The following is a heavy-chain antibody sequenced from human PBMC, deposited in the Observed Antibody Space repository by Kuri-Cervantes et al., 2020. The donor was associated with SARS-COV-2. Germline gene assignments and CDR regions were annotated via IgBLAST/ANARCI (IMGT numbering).Heavy chain of an antibody. CDR1: GGSISSYY. V-gene: IGHV4-59*01. D-gene: IGHD1-26*01. CDR3: ARDNILFSGSGFNS. Sequence: GSLRLSCTVSGGSISSYYWSWIRQPPGKGLEWIGYIYYSGSTNYNPSLKSRVTISVDTSKNQFSLKLSSVTAADTAVYFWARDNILFSGSGFNSGGQGALVT. CDR2: IYYSGST. J-gene: IGHJ4*02.